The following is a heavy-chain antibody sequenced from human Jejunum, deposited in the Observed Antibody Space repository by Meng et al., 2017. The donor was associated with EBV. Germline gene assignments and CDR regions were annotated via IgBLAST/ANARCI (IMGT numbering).Heavy chain of an antibody. CDR3: ARGEGGYCSSSSCYLGT. V-gene: IGHV7-4-1*02. J-gene: IGHJ4*02. Sequence: QVQGVQAGSEWKPPGASGKVSCKAVGYSCTSRAMHWVRQAPGQGLEWMGWINTDTRNPTYAQGLTGRFVFSLDTSVSTAYLQISSLKAEDTAVYYCARGEGGYCSSSSCYLGTWGQGTLVTVSS. CDR2: INTDTRNP. CDR1: GYSCTSRA. D-gene: IGHD2-2*01.